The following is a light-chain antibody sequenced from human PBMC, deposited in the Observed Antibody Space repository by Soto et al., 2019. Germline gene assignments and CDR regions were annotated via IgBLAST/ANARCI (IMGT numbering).Light chain of an antibody. CDR1: SSDVGGYNL. CDR2: EVS. Sequence: QSVLTQPASVSGSPGQSITISCTGTSSDVGGYNLVSWYQQHPGKAPKLMIFEVSNWPSGVSHRFSGSKSGNTASLTISGLQAEDEADYYCSSYTSGAQVFGGGTKVTVL. CDR3: SSYTSGAQV. J-gene: IGLJ2*01. V-gene: IGLV2-14*01.